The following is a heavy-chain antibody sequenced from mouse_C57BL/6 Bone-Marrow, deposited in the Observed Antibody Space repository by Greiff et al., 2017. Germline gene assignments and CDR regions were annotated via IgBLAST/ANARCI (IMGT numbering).Heavy chain of an antibody. V-gene: IGHV1-59*01. CDR1: GYTFTSYW. Sequence: VQLQQPGAELVRPGTSVTLSCKASGYTFTSYWLHWVKQRPGQGLEWIGVIDPSDSYTTYNQKFKGKATLTVDTSSSTAYMQLSSLTSEDSAVYYCARGIIYYYGSWYFDVWGTGTTVTVSS. CDR2: IDPSDSYT. CDR3: ARGIIYYYGSWYFDV. J-gene: IGHJ1*03. D-gene: IGHD1-1*01.